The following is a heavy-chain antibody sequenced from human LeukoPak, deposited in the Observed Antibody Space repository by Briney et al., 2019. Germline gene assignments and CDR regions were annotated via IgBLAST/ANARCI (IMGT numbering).Heavy chain of an antibody. V-gene: IGHV1-2*02. CDR2: INPNSGGT. J-gene: IGHJ4*02. D-gene: IGHD6-19*01. Sequence: ASVRVSCEASGYSFTNYYVHWVLLAPGQRLEWMGWINPNSGGTNYSQKFQGRVIMTRDTSISTAYMELSRLRSDDTAVYYCAPTQGSAWYFDYWGQGTLVTVSS. CDR3: APTQGSAWYFDY. CDR1: GYSFTNYY.